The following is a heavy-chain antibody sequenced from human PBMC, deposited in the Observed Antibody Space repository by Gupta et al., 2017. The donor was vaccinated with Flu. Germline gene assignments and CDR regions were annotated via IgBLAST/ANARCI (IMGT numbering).Heavy chain of an antibody. V-gene: IGHV3-72*01. Sequence: TFSDYDMDWVRQAPGKGLEWIGRCTKKDDGHTTRDAASVMGRFTVARDDSKNSLYLKMKRLKAEDTAFDDCGRGYNSFDSGGQGTLVTVTS. CDR1: TFSDYD. J-gene: IGHJ4*02. CDR3: GRGYNSFDS. D-gene: IGHD1-1*01. CDR2: CTKKDDGHTT.